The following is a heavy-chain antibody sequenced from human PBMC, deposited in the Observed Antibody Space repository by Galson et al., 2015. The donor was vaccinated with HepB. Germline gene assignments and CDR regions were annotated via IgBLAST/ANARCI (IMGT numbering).Heavy chain of an antibody. V-gene: IGHV3-21*01. D-gene: IGHD6-13*01. CDR1: GFTFSSYS. CDR2: ISSSSSYI. Sequence: SLRLSCAASGFTFSSYSMNWVRQAPGKGLEWVSSISSSSSYIYYADSVKGRFTISRDNAKNSLYLQMNSLRAEDTAVYYCARTPGQQLVVKPVCWFDPWGQGTLVTVSS. J-gene: IGHJ5*02. CDR3: ARTPGQQLVVKPVCWFDP.